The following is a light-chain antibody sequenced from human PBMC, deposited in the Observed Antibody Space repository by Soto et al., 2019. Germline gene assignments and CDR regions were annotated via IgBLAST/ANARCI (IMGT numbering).Light chain of an antibody. V-gene: IGKV1-5*01. CDR2: DAS. J-gene: IGKJ1*01. CDR1: ESISRW. CDR3: QHSWT. Sequence: DIQMTQSPSTLSASVGDRVTITCRATESISRWLAWYQQKPGKAPKLLIYDASTLHSGVPSRFSGSGSGTEFSLPISNLQPDDFATYYCQHSWTFGQGTKVAVK.